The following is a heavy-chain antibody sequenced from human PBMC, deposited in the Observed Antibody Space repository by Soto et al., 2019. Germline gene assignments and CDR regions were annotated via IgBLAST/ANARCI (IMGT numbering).Heavy chain of an antibody. J-gene: IGHJ4*02. V-gene: IGHV1-69*02. CDR2: INPIVSMS. D-gene: IGHD3-10*01. CDR1: GDTFSFYT. Sequence: QVQLVQSGTEVKKPGSSVKVSCKASGDTFSFYTINWVRQAPGLGLEWVGRINPIVSMSNYAQKFQGRVPXTXDXPTSTAYMELRSLRSDDTAMYFCAASYGSGYRAFDYWGQGALVIVSS. CDR3: AASYGSGYRAFDY.